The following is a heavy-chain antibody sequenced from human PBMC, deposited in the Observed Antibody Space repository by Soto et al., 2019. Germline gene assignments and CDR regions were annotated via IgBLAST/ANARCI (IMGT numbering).Heavy chain of an antibody. V-gene: IGHV1-46*01. Sequence: ASVKVSCKASGYTFTSYYMHWVRQAPGQGLEWMGIINPSGGSTSYAQKFQGRVTMTRDTSRNQFSLIVNSVTDADTAVYYCARGVLHWGQGTLVTVSS. J-gene: IGHJ4*01. CDR3: ARGVLH. CDR2: INPSGGST. CDR1: GYTFTSYY.